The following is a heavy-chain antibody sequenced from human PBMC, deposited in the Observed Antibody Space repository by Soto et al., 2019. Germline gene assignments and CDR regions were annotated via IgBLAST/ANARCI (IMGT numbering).Heavy chain of an antibody. Sequence: QVQLQESGPGLVKPSQTLSLTCTVSGGSISSGGYYWSWIRQHPGKGLEWIGYIYYSGSTYYKPSLKIRVTISVDTSKNQFSLKLSSVTAADTAVYYCARGGELGAAVHWGQGTLVTVSS. CDR1: GGSISSGGYY. D-gene: IGHD6-13*01. J-gene: IGHJ4*02. CDR2: IYYSGST. CDR3: ARGGELGAAVH. V-gene: IGHV4-31*03.